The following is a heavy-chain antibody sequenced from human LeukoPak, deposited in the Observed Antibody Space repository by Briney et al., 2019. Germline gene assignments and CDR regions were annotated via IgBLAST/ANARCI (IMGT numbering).Heavy chain of an antibody. V-gene: IGHV1-69*04. D-gene: IGHD5-12*01. CDR3: AREESRRGYSGYDLDWGVDY. CDR2: IIPILGIA. CDR1: GATFSTYA. J-gene: IGHJ4*02. Sequence: GASVKVSYKASGATFSTYAISWVRQAPGQGLEWMGRIIPILGIANYAQKFQGRVTITADKSTSTAYMELSSLRSEDTAVYYCAREESRRGYSGYDLDWGVDYWGQGTLVTVSS.